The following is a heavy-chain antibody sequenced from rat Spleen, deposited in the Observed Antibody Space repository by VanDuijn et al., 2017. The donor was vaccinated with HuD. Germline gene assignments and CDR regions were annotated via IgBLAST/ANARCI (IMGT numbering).Heavy chain of an antibody. CDR1: GFSLTSNG. V-gene: IGHV2S12*01. CDR2: ISSGGST. J-gene: IGHJ4*01. Sequence: QVQVKESGPGLVQPSQTLSLTCTVSGFSLTSNGVSWVRQTPGKGLEWIAAISSGGSTYYNSALKSRLSISRDTSKSQVFLKMNSLQTEDTAIYYCARDRGITMMVPLMDAWGQGASVTVSS. D-gene: IGHD1-12*03. CDR3: ARDRGITMMVPLMDA.